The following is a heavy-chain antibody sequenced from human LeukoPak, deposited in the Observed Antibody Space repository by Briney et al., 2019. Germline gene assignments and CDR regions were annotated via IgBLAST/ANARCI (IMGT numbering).Heavy chain of an antibody. Sequence: SETLSLTCAVSGGSINSSNWWSWVRQPPGKGLEWIGEIFHSATTNYNPSLKSRVTISVDKSKNHFSLKLSSVTAADTAVYYCARAPYYDSSGYHSAYFEYWGQGTLVTVSS. CDR3: ARAPYYDSSGYHSAYFEY. CDR1: GGSINSSNW. J-gene: IGHJ4*02. D-gene: IGHD3-22*01. CDR2: IFHSATT. V-gene: IGHV4-4*02.